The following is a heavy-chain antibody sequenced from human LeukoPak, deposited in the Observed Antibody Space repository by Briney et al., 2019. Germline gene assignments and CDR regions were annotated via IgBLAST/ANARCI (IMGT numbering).Heavy chain of an antibody. Sequence: PSETLSLTWTFSGASISGYYWNWIRQPAGKGLEWIGRIYTSGSTKYNPSLKSRVSMSVDTSRNQCSLKVSSVTAADTAVYYCARVICGGGSCYSDNWFDPWGQGTLVTVSS. J-gene: IGHJ5*02. D-gene: IGHD2-15*01. CDR3: ARVICGGGSCYSDNWFDP. CDR2: IYTSGST. CDR1: GASISGYY. V-gene: IGHV4-4*07.